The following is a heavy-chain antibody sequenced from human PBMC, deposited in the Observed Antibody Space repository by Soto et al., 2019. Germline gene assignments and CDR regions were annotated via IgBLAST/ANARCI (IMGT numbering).Heavy chain of an antibody. CDR1: GGSFSGYY. CDR2: LDHSGSP. J-gene: IGHJ5*02. Sequence: SETLSLTCAVSGGSFSGYYWSWIRQPPGKGLEWIGELDHSGSPNYNPSLNSRVTMSIDTSKSQFSLKLNSVTAADTAVYFCARDYSSGWYWLDPWGQGTLVTVYS. V-gene: IGHV4-34*01. D-gene: IGHD6-19*01. CDR3: ARDYSSGWYWLDP.